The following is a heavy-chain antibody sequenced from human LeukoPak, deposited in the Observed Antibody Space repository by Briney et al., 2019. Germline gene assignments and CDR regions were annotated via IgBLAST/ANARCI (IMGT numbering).Heavy chain of an antibody. J-gene: IGHJ6*04. V-gene: IGHV3-21*01. CDR3: ARDPYYYGSGSHLGYYYYGMDV. CDR1: GFTFSSYS. D-gene: IGHD3-10*01. CDR2: ISSSSSYI. Sequence: KTGGSLRLSCAASGFTFSSYSMNWVRQAPGKGLEWVSSISSSSSYIYYADSVKGRFTISRDNAKNSLYLQMNSLRAEDTAVYYCARDPYYYGSGSHLGYYYYGMDVWGKGTTVTVSS.